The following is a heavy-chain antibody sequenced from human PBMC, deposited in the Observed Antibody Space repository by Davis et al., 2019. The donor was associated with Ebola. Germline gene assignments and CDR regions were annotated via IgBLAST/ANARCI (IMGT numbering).Heavy chain of an antibody. CDR3: ARARGSGAWFDP. Sequence: SETLSLTCTVSGGSISSYYWSWIRQPPGKGLEWIGYIYYSGSTNYNPSLKSRVTISVDKSKNQFSLKLSSVTAADTAVYYCARARGSGAWFDPWGQGTLVTVSS. D-gene: IGHD3-10*01. V-gene: IGHV4-59*12. J-gene: IGHJ5*02. CDR2: IYYSGST. CDR1: GGSISSYY.